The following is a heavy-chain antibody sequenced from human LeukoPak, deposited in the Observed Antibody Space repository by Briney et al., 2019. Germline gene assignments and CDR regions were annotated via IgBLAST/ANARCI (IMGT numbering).Heavy chain of an antibody. J-gene: IGHJ5*02. D-gene: IGHD6-6*01. CDR2: ISYDGSNK. CDR3: ARDTLYGAGYSSSYA. CDR1: GFTFSSYA. Sequence: GSLRLSCAASGFTFSSYAMHWVRQAPGKGLEWVAVISYDGSNKYYADSVKGRFTISRDNSKNTLCLQMNSLRAEDTAVYYCARDTLYGAGYSSSYAWGQGTLVTVSS. V-gene: IGHV3-30*04.